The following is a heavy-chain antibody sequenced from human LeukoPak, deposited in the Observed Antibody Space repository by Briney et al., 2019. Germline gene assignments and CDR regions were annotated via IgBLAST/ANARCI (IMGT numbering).Heavy chain of an antibody. CDR1: GYTFTSYG. Sequence: ASVKVSCKSSGYTFTSYGVSWVRQAPGQGLEWMGWISGYNGNTEYAQKFHGRVTMTTDTSTNTAYMELRSLRSDDTAVYYCARDGIGYHYVRYFDDWGQGTLVTVSS. CDR2: ISGYNGNT. D-gene: IGHD3-16*01. CDR3: ARDGIGYHYVRYFDD. J-gene: IGHJ4*02. V-gene: IGHV1-18*01.